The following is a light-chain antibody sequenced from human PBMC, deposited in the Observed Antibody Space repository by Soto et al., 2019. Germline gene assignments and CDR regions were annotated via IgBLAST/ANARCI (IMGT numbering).Light chain of an antibody. V-gene: IGKV3-11*01. CDR1: QSVSDT. CDR2: GAS. CDR3: QQRSNWPWT. J-gene: IGKJ1*01. Sequence: EIVLTQSPGTLSLSPGERATLSCRASQSVSDTLAWYQQKPGQAPRLLIHGASTRATGFPARFSGSGSGTDFTLTISSLEPEDFAVYYCQQRSNWPWTFGQGTKVDIK.